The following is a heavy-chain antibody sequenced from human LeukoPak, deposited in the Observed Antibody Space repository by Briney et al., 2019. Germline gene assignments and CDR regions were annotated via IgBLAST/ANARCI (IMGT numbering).Heavy chain of an antibody. CDR2: MNPNSGNT. CDR1: GYTFTSYD. J-gene: IGHJ4*02. CDR3: ARARKAMVRGVRYYFDY. Sequence: ASVKVSCKASGYTFTSYDINWVRQATGQGLEWMGWMNPNSGNTGYAQKSQGRVTMTRNTSISTAYMELSSLRSEDTAVYYCARARKAMVRGVRYYFDYWGQGTLVTVSS. V-gene: IGHV1-8*01. D-gene: IGHD3-10*01.